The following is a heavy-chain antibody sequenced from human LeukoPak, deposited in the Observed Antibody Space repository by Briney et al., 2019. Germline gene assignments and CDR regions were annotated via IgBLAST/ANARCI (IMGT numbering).Heavy chain of an antibody. D-gene: IGHD6-19*01. Sequence: GRSLRLSCAASGFTFSSYAMHWVRQAPGKGLEWVAVISYDGSNKYYADSVKGRFTISRDNSKNTLYLQMNSLTAEDTAVYYCARGGSGWFRWFDPWGQGTLVTVSS. J-gene: IGHJ5*02. CDR1: GFTFSSYA. V-gene: IGHV3-30*04. CDR3: ARGGSGWFRWFDP. CDR2: ISYDGSNK.